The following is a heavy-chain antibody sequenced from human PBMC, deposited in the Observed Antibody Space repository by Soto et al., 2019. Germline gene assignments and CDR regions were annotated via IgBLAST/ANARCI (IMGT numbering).Heavy chain of an antibody. J-gene: IGHJ6*03. V-gene: IGHV3-73*01. Sequence: GGSLRLSCAASGFTFSGSAMHWVRQASGKGLEWVGRIRSKANSYATAYAASVKGRFTISRDDSKNTAYLQMNSLKTEDTAVYYCTRQNRALSGYQSNYYYYYMDVWGKGTTVTVSS. D-gene: IGHD3-3*01. CDR1: GFTFSGSA. CDR2: IRSKANSYAT. CDR3: TRQNRALSGYQSNYYYYYMDV.